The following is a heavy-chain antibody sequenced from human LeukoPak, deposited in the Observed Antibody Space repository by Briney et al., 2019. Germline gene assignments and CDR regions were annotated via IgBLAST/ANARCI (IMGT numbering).Heavy chain of an antibody. Sequence: ASVNVFCKASGRTFNIYAIRWVRQAPGQGREWMGGIIPIFGTANYAQKFQGRVTITTDESTSTAYMELSSLRSEDTAVYYCARDQDGYSSSSSPDWGQGTLVTVSS. V-gene: IGHV1-69*05. J-gene: IGHJ4*02. D-gene: IGHD6-6*01. CDR1: GRTFNIYA. CDR2: IIPIFGTA. CDR3: ARDQDGYSSSSSPD.